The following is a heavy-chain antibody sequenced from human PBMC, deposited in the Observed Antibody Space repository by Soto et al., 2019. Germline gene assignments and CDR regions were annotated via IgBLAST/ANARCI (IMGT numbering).Heavy chain of an antibody. CDR3: AEDDYGDSYYYYYYGMDV. J-gene: IGHJ6*02. CDR1: GFTFSSYG. V-gene: IGHV3-30*18. D-gene: IGHD4-17*01. Sequence: PGGSLRLSCAASGFTFSSYGMHWVRQAPGKGLEWVAVISYDGSNKYYADSVKGRFTISRDNSKNTLYLQMNSLRAEDTAVYYCAEDDYGDSYYYYYYGMDVWGQGTTVTVSS. CDR2: ISYDGSNK.